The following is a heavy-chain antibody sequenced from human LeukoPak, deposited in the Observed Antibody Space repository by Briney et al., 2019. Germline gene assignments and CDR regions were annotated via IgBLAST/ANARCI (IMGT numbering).Heavy chain of an antibody. CDR1: GDSISSNPYY. CDR3: AQSLGSSNWIGNWFDA. D-gene: IGHD6-13*01. CDR2: IYYTGRT. J-gene: IGHJ5*02. V-gene: IGHV4-39*01. Sequence: HPSETLSLTCTVSGDSISSNPYYCAWIRQPPGNGLEWTGSIYYTGRTYYNPSLKSRVTISVDTSKHQFSLKLSSVTAADTAVYYCAQSLGSSNWIGNWFDAWGQGTLVTVSS.